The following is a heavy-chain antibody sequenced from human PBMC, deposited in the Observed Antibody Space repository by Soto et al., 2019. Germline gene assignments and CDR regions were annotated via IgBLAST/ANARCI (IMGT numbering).Heavy chain of an antibody. CDR2: IKQDGSEK. V-gene: IGHV3-7*01. CDR1: GFIFSSYW. CDR3: ARFSPLPPFYYYHYGMDV. Sequence: GSLRLSCAASGFIFSSYWMIWVRQAPGKGLEWVANIKQDGSEKYYVDSVKGRFTISRDNAKNSLYLQMNSLRAEDTAVYYCARFSPLPPFYYYHYGMDVWGQGTTVTVS. D-gene: IGHD1-26*01. J-gene: IGHJ6*02.